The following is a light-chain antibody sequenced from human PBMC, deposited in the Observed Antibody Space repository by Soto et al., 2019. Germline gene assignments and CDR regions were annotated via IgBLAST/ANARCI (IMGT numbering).Light chain of an antibody. CDR1: QSVSSNY. J-gene: IGKJ1*01. CDR3: QQYNNWPPWT. CDR2: GAS. V-gene: IGKV3-20*01. Sequence: DIVLTQSPGTLSLSPGERATLSCRASQSVSSNYLAWYQQKPGQAPRLLIHGASTRATGVPDRFSGSGSGTDFTLTISRLEPEDFAVYYCQQYNNWPPWTFGQGTKVEIK.